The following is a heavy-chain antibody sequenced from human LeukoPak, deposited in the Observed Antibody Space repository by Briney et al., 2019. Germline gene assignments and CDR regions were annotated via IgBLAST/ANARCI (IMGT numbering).Heavy chain of an antibody. D-gene: IGHD5-18*01. CDR2: IYYSGST. Sequence: SQTLSLTCTVSGGSISSGGYYWSWIRQHPGKGLEWIGYIYYSGSTYYNPSLKSRVTISVDTSKNQFSLKLSSVTAADTAVYYCARGRRQYTAMVTGYFDYWGQGTLVTVSS. CDR3: ARGRRQYTAMVTGYFDY. V-gene: IGHV4-31*03. J-gene: IGHJ4*02. CDR1: GGSISSGGYY.